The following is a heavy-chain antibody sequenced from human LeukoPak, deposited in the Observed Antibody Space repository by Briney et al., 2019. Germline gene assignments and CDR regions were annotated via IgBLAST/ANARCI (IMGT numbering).Heavy chain of an antibody. CDR1: GYGFSTYW. Sequence: GESLKISCKGSGYGFSTYWIGWVRQMPGKGLEWMGIIYPGDSDTRYSPSFRGQVIISADRSITTAYLQWGSLRASDTAMYYCARGHYMDVWGKGTTVTVSS. CDR3: ARGHYMDV. CDR2: IYPGDSDT. V-gene: IGHV5-51*01. J-gene: IGHJ6*03.